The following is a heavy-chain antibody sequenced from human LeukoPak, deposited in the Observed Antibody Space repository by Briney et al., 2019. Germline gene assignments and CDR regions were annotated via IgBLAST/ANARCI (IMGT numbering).Heavy chain of an antibody. Sequence: PGGSLRLSCAASGFTFSSYWMSWVRQAPGKGLEWVANIKQAGSEKYYVDSVKGRFTISRDNAKNSLYLQMNNLRAEDTAFYHCARGEWDLRDWGQGTLVIVSS. CDR3: ARGEWDLRD. V-gene: IGHV3-7*03. CDR2: IKQAGSEK. D-gene: IGHD1-26*01. J-gene: IGHJ4*02. CDR1: GFTFSSYW.